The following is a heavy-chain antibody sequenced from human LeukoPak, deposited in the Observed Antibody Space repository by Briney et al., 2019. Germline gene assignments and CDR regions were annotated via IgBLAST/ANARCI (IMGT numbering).Heavy chain of an antibody. CDR3: ARLVLATVLTPMKGPYYYYYMDV. CDR2: IYPGDSDT. V-gene: IGHV5-51*01. D-gene: IGHD2/OR15-2a*01. J-gene: IGHJ6*03. Sequence: GESLKISCKGSGYSFTSYWIGWVRQMPGKGLEWMGIIYPGDSDTRYSPSFQGQVTISADKSISTAYLQWSSLKASDTAMYYCARLVLATVLTPMKGPYYYYYMDVWGKGTTVTVSS. CDR1: GYSFTSYW.